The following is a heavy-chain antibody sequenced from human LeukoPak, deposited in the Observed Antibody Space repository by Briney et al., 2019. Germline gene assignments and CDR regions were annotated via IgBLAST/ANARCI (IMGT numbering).Heavy chain of an antibody. Sequence: ASVKVSCKASGYTFTGYYMHWVRQAPGQGLEWMGWINPNSDGTNYAQKFQGRVTMTRDTSISTADMELSRLRSDDTAVYYCARVQYDFWSGSYYFDYWGQGTLVTVSS. CDR1: GYTFTGYY. V-gene: IGHV1-2*02. CDR3: ARVQYDFWSGSYYFDY. J-gene: IGHJ4*02. CDR2: INPNSDGT. D-gene: IGHD3-3*01.